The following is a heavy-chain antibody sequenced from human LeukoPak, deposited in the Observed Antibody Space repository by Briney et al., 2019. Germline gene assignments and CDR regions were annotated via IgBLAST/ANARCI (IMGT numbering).Heavy chain of an antibody. CDR3: AKDHGHSYGYPDY. CDR2: IRYDGSNE. J-gene: IGHJ4*02. Sequence: GGSLRLSCAASGFTFTSYGMHWVRQAAGKGLEWVAFIRYDGSNEYYADSVKGRFTISRDNSKNTLFLQMNSLRAEDTAVYYCAKDHGHSYGYPDYWGQGTLVTVSS. D-gene: IGHD5-18*01. CDR1: GFTFTSYG. V-gene: IGHV3-30*02.